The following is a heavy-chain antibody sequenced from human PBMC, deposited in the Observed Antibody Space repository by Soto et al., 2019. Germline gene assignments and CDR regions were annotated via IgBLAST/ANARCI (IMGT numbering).Heavy chain of an antibody. V-gene: IGHV4-31*03. CDR1: GGSISSGGYY. D-gene: IGHD2-2*01. CDR2: IYYSGST. Sequence: QVQLQESGPGLVKPSQTLSLTCTVSGGSISSGGYYWSWIRQHPGKGLEWIGYIYYSGSTYYNPSLKSRVTISVDTSKNQFSLKLSSVTAADTAVYYCARSPEGYCSSTSCLQEFDYWGQGTLVTVSS. CDR3: ARSPEGYCSSTSCLQEFDY. J-gene: IGHJ4*02.